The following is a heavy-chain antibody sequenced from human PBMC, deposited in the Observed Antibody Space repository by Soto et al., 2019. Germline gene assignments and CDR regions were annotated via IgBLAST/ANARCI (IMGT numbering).Heavy chain of an antibody. Sequence: EVQLVESGGGLVQPGGSLRLSCEASGFTFRNYDMHWVRQGTGKGLEWVSGISAAGDPDYADSVEGRFTISRENAQNSFFLQINSLRAGDTAVYYCARTDRDFYGLDVWGQGTMVIVSS. CDR1: GFTFRNYD. V-gene: IGHV3-13*05. J-gene: IGHJ6*02. CDR3: ARTDRDFYGLDV. CDR2: ISAAGDP.